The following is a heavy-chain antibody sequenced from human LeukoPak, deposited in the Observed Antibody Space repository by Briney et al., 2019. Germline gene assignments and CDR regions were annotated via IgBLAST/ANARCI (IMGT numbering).Heavy chain of an antibody. CDR1: GASISTSYYY. CDR3: ASLEGYFDWGYFDY. D-gene: IGHD3-9*01. CDR2: IYYSGST. V-gene: IGHV4-39*07. Sequence: NPSETLSLTCTVSGASISTSYYYWGLIRQPPGKGLEWIGSIYYSGSTYYNPSLKSRVTISVDTSKNQFSLKLSSVTAADTAVYYCASLEGYFDWGYFDYWGQGTLVTVSS. J-gene: IGHJ4*02.